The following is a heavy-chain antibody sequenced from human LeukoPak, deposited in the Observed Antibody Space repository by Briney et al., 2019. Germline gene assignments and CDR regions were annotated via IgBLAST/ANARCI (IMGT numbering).Heavy chain of an antibody. CDR3: ARDAVDTANAV. V-gene: IGHV3-74*01. CDR1: GFTYTTYW. D-gene: IGHD5-18*01. Sequence: GGSLRLSCAASGFTYTTYWMHWVRQAPGKGLVWVSHINSDGSTTSYADSVKGRFTISRDNAKNTLYLQMNSLRAEDTAVYYCARDAVDTANAVWGQGTTVTVSS. J-gene: IGHJ6*02. CDR2: INSDGSTT.